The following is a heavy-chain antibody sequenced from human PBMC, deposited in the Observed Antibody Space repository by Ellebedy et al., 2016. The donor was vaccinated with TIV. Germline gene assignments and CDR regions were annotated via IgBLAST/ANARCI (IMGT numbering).Heavy chain of an antibody. CDR2: ISWNSGSI. Sequence: SLKISXAASGFTFDDYAMHWVRQAPGKGLEWVSGISWNSGSIGYADSVKGRFTISRDNAKNSLYLQMNSLRAEDTALYYCAKDIGGGGLRPDGFDYWGQGTLVTVSS. V-gene: IGHV3-9*01. CDR1: GFTFDDYA. J-gene: IGHJ4*02. CDR3: AKDIGGGGLRPDGFDY. D-gene: IGHD4-17*01.